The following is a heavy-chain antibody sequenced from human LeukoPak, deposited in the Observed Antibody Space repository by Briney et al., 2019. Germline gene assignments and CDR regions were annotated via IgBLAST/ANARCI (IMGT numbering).Heavy chain of an antibody. CDR1: GFTFSSYG. D-gene: IGHD4-17*01. Sequence: PGGSLRLSCAASGFTFSSYGMHWGRQAPGKGLEWVSYISTSGNTIYYADSVKGRVTISRDNAKNSLYLQMNSLRAEDTAVYYCARGLLSYGDYGRYYYGMDVWGQGTTVTVSS. J-gene: IGHJ6*02. CDR3: ARGLLSYGDYGRYYYGMDV. V-gene: IGHV3-48*04. CDR2: ISTSGNTI.